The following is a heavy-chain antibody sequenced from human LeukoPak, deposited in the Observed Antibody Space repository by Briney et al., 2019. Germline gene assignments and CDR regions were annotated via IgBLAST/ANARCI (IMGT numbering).Heavy chain of an antibody. CDR2: ISGGGGST. V-gene: IGHV3-23*01. Sequence: GGSLRLSCAASGLTFSSYPMTWVRQAPGKVLEWVSAISGGGGSTHYADSVKGRFTISRDNSKNTLYLQMNSLRAEDTAVYFCAKGAYFSGSYGFAFDYWGQGTLVTVSS. J-gene: IGHJ4*02. CDR3: AKGAYFSGSYGFAFDY. CDR1: GLTFSSYP. D-gene: IGHD3-10*01.